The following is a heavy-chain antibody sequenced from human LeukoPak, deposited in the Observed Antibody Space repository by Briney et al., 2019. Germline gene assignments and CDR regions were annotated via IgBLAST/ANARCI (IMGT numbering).Heavy chain of an antibody. CDR1: GFTFSSYW. CDR3: ARCRGSGSYYKRYFDY. J-gene: IGHJ4*02. V-gene: IGHV3-7*01. D-gene: IGHD3-10*01. Sequence: PGGSLRLSCAASGFTFSSYWMSWVRQAPGKGLEWVANIKQDGSKKYYVDSVKGRFTISRDNAKNSLYLQMNSLRAEDTAVYYCARCRGSGSYYKRYFDYWGQGTLVTVSS. CDR2: IKQDGSKK.